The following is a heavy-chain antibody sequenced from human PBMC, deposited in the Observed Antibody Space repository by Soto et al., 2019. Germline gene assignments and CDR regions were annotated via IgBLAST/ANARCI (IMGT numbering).Heavy chain of an antibody. J-gene: IGHJ4*02. CDR3: TTDTYYYDSSGFDY. V-gene: IGHV3-15*01. D-gene: IGHD3-22*01. CDR2: IKSKTDGGTT. Sequence: GSLRLSCAASGFIFSSYAMSWVRQAPGKGLEWVGRIKSKTDGGTTDYAAPVKGRFTISRDDSKNTLYLQMNSLKTEDTAAYYCTTDTYYYDSSGFDYWGQGTLVTVSS. CDR1: GFIFSSYA.